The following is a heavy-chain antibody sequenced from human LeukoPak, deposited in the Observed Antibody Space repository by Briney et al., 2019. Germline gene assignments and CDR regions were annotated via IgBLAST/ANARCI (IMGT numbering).Heavy chain of an antibody. V-gene: IGHV4-39*07. CDR3: ARGNYFSSGSYHY. CDR2: INHSGST. D-gene: IGHD1-26*01. Sequence: SETLSLTCTVSSGSISTSNYYWSWIRQPPGKGLEWIGEINHSGSTNYNPSLKSRVTISVDTSKNQFSLKLSSVTAADTAVYYCARGNYFSSGSYHYWGQGTLVTVSS. CDR1: SGSISTSNYY. J-gene: IGHJ4*02.